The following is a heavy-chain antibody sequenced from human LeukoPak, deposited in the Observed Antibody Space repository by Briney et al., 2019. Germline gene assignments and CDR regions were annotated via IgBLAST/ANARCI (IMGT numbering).Heavy chain of an antibody. J-gene: IGHJ4*02. D-gene: IGHD3-10*01. CDR3: AREAGVTMVRGVTRGGYFDY. V-gene: IGHV3-30-3*01. CDR1: GFTFSSYA. Sequence: GGSLRLSCAASGFTFSSYAMHWVRQAPGKGLEWVAVISYDGSNKYYADSVKGRFTISRDNSKNTLYLQMNSLRAEDTAVYYCAREAGVTMVRGVTRGGYFDYWGQGTLVTVSS. CDR2: ISYDGSNK.